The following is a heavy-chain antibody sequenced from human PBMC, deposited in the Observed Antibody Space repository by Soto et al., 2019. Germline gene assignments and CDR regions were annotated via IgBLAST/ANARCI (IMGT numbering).Heavy chain of an antibody. CDR3: AREMTAVTATGDWFDP. CDR1: GDSITSGGYS. CDR2: IYHSGTT. J-gene: IGHJ5*02. V-gene: IGHV4-30-2*01. D-gene: IGHD4-17*01. Sequence: NPSETLSLTCTVSGDSITSGGYSWTWIRQPPGKGLEWIGYIYHSGTTNYNPSLKSRVTLSVDRSKNQFSLNLKSVTAADTAVYYCAREMTAVTATGDWFDPWGQGILVTVSS.